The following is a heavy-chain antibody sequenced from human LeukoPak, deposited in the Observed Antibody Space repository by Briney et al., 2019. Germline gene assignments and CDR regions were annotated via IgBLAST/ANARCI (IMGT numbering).Heavy chain of an antibody. CDR2: IYYSGST. J-gene: IGHJ6*02. CDR1: GGSISSSSYY. Sequence: SQTLSLTCTVSGGSISSSSYYWGWIRQPPGKGLEWIGSIYYSGSTYYNPSLKSRVTISVDTSKNQFSLKLSSVTAADTAVYYCARDRVVRGVGGMDVWGQGTTVTVSS. CDR3: ARDRVVRGVGGMDV. V-gene: IGHV4-39*07. D-gene: IGHD3-10*01.